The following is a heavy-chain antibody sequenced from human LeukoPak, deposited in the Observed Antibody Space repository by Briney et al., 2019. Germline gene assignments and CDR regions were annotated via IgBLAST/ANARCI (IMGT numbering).Heavy chain of an antibody. CDR1: GFTFSSYS. CDR2: ISSGSSYI. CDR3: ARDVSRISDY. J-gene: IGHJ4*02. Sequence: GGSLRLSCAASGFTFSSYSMNWVRQAPGKGLEWVSSISSGSSYIYYADSLKGRFTISRDNAKNSLYLQMNSLRAEDTAVYYCARDVSRISDYWGQGTLVTVSS. D-gene: IGHD2-15*01. V-gene: IGHV3-21*01.